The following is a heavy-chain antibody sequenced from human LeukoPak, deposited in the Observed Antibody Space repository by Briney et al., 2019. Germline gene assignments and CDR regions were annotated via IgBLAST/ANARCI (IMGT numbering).Heavy chain of an antibody. CDR3: ARGRYSSSWQLDY. V-gene: IGHV3-7*01. J-gene: IGHJ4*02. CDR2: IKQDGSEK. D-gene: IGHD6-13*01. CDR1: GFTFSSYW. Sequence: QAGGSLRLSCAASGFTFSSYWMSWVRQAPGKGLEWVANIKQDGSEKYYVDSVKGRFTISRDNAKNSLYLQMNSLRAEDTAVYYCARGRYSSSWQLDYWGQGTLVTVSS.